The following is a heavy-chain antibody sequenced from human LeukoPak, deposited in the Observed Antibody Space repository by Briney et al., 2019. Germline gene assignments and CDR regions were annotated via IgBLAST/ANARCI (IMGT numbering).Heavy chain of an antibody. Sequence: GGSLRLSCAASGFTFSSYAMHWVRQAPAQGLEWVAFIRYDGSNKYYADSVKGRFTVSRDNSKNTLYLEMNSLRAEDTAVYHCAKASTSWYYFDDWGQGTLVTASS. CDR1: GFTFSSYA. D-gene: IGHD6-13*01. CDR2: IRYDGSNK. CDR3: AKASTSWYYFDD. V-gene: IGHV3-30*02. J-gene: IGHJ4*02.